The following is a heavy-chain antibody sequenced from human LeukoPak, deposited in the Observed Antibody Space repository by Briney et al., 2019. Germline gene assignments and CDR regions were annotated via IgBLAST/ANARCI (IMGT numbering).Heavy chain of an antibody. D-gene: IGHD1-26*01. J-gene: IGHJ6*02. CDR3: AKDVVGSYYYGMDV. CDR2: ISYDGSNK. Sequence: PGGSLRLSCAASGFTFSSYEMNWVRQAPGKGLEWVAVISYDGSNKYYADSVKGRFTISRDNSKNTLYLQMNSLRAEDTAVYYCAKDVVGSYYYGMDVWGQGTTVTVSS. V-gene: IGHV3-30*18. CDR1: GFTFSSYE.